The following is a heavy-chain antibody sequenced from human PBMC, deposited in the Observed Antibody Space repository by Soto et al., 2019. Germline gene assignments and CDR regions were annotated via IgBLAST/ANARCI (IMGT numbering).Heavy chain of an antibody. CDR2: IHHSGST. CDR1: GVSISSSHYF. Sequence: PSETLSLTCTVSGVSISSSHYFWGWIRQPPGKGLEWIGSIHHSGSTYYNPSLKSRVTISVDTSKNQFSLKLSSVTAADTSFYYFARQRDYYDSSGDSYFDYWGQGTLVTVS. J-gene: IGHJ4*02. CDR3: ARQRDYYDSSGDSYFDY. V-gene: IGHV4-39*01. D-gene: IGHD3-22*01.